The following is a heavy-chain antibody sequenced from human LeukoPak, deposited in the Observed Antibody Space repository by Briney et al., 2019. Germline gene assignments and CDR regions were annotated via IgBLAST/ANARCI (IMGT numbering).Heavy chain of an antibody. D-gene: IGHD6-13*01. CDR1: GGSISSSSYY. CDR2: IYYSGST. J-gene: IGHJ4*02. V-gene: IGHV4-39*01. CDR3: ARLGIAAAAYYFDY. Sequence: SETLSLTCTVSGGSISSSSYYWGWIRQPPGKGLEWIGSIYYSGSTYYNPSLKSRVTISVDTSKNQFSLKLSSVTAADTAVYYCARLGIAAAAYYFDYWGQGTLVTVSP.